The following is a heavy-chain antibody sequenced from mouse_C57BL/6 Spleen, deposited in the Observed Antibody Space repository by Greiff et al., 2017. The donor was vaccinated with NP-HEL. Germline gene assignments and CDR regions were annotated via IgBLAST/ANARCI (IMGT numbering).Heavy chain of an antibody. J-gene: IGHJ4*01. D-gene: IGHD3-3*01. CDR3: ARAGRGAMDY. CDR1: GFTFSDYY. Sequence: DVQLVESEGGLVQPGSSMKLSCTASGFTFSDYYMAWVRQVPEKGLEWVANINYDGSSTYYLDSLKSRFIISRDNAKNILYLQMSSLKSEDTATYYCARAGRGAMDYWGQGTSVTVSS. V-gene: IGHV5-16*01. CDR2: INYDGSST.